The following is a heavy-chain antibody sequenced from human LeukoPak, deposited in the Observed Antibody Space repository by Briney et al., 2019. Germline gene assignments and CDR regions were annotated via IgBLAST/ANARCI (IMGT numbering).Heavy chain of an antibody. CDR3: ARRRGYSYGHHYYYYMDV. J-gene: IGHJ6*03. Sequence: SETLSLTCAVYGGSFSGYYWSSIRQPPGKGLEWIGEINHSGSTNYNPSLKSRVTISVDTSKNQFSLKLSSVTAADTAVYYCARRRGYSYGHHYYYYMDVWGKGTTVTVSS. D-gene: IGHD5-18*01. V-gene: IGHV4-34*01. CDR2: INHSGST. CDR1: GGSFSGYY.